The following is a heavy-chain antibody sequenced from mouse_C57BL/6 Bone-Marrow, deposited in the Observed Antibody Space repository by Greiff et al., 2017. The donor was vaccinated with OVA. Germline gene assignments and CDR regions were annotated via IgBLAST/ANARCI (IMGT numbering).Heavy chain of an antibody. CDR2: IRNKANGYTT. V-gene: IGHV7-3*01. Sequence: EVQGVESGGGLVQPGGSLSLSCAASGFTFTDYYMSWVRQPPGKALEWLGFIRNKANGYTTEYSASVKGRFTISRDNSQSILYLQMNALRAEDSATYYCARSTPHYYGSSYWYFDVWGTGTTVTVSS. CDR1: GFTFTDYY. D-gene: IGHD1-1*01. CDR3: ARSTPHYYGSSYWYFDV. J-gene: IGHJ1*03.